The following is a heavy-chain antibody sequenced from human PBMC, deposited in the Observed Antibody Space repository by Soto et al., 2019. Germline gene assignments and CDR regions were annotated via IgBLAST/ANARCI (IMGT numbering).Heavy chain of an antibody. CDR1: GFTFTNYA. V-gene: IGHV3-23*01. Sequence: SGGSLRLSCAASGFTFTNYAMSWVRQAPGKGLEWVSAISGSGGITYYADSVKGRFTISRDNSKNTLYLQMNSLRAEDTAVYYCAKTNWNRENADYYYYYMHVWGKGTTVTVSS. J-gene: IGHJ6*03. D-gene: IGHD1-20*01. CDR3: AKTNWNRENADYYYYYMHV. CDR2: ISGSGGIT.